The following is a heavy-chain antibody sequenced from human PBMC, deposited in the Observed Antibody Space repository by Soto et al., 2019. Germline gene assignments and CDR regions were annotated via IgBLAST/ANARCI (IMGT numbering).Heavy chain of an antibody. Sequence: SETLSLTCTVSGDSITSGDFYWGWIRRPPGQGLEWIGTISHSGDTFYNPPLKSRLTMSLDASKNQFSLKLTSVTAADAAVYFCARQMRGPMPHFGWLTPVASWGQGTLVTVSS. CDR1: GDSITSGDFY. J-gene: IGHJ5*02. CDR2: ISHSGDT. D-gene: IGHD3-9*01. V-gene: IGHV4-39*01. CDR3: ARQMRGPMPHFGWLTPVAS.